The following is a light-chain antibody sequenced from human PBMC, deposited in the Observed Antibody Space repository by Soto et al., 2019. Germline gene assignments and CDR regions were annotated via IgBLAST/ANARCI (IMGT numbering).Light chain of an antibody. V-gene: IGLV2-8*01. CDR1: SSDVGGYNS. Sequence: QSALTQPPSASGPPGQSVTISCTGTSSDVGGYNSVSWYQQHPGKAPKLMIYEVNKRPSGVPDRFSASKSDNTASLTVSGLQAEDEADYYCSSYAGSKNLVFGGGTKLTVL. J-gene: IGLJ3*02. CDR3: SSYAGSKNLV. CDR2: EVN.